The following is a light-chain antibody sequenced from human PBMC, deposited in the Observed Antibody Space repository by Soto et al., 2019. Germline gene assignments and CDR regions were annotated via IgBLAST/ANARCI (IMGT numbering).Light chain of an antibody. V-gene: IGLV1-44*01. Sequence: QSVLTQPPSASGTPGQRVTISCSGSSSNIGSNTVNWYQQLPVTAPKLLIYRNNQRPSGVPDRFSGSKSGTSGSLAISGLQSEDEADYYCAAWDDSLNVLVFGGGTKLTVL. J-gene: IGLJ2*01. CDR2: RNN. CDR3: AAWDDSLNVLV. CDR1: SSNIGSNT.